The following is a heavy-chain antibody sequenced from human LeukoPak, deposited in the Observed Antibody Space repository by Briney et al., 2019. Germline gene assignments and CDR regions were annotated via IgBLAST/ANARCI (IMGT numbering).Heavy chain of an antibody. D-gene: IGHD4/OR15-4a*01. Sequence: GGSLRLSCAASGFTFRNYAMSWVRQAPGKGLEWVSVVSSGGGGAYYADSLKGRFTISRDNSKNTLYLQMNSLRAEDTAVYYCARVNQLLTIDYWGQGTLVTVSS. J-gene: IGHJ4*02. CDR3: ARVNQLLTIDY. V-gene: IGHV3-23*01. CDR1: GFTFRNYA. CDR2: VSSGGGGA.